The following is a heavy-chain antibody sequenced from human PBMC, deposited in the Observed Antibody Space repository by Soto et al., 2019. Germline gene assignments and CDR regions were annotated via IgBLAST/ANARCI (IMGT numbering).Heavy chain of an antibody. Sequence: QVQLVESGGGVVQPGRSLRLSCAATGFTFSSYGMHWVRQAPGKGLEWVAVISYDGSNKYYADSVKGRFTISRDNSKNTLYLQMNSLRAEDTAVYYCAKAPSGLFLEWLLSTSGMDVWGQGTTVTVSS. V-gene: IGHV3-30*18. CDR1: GFTFSSYG. J-gene: IGHJ6*02. CDR2: ISYDGSNK. D-gene: IGHD3-3*01. CDR3: AKAPSGLFLEWLLSTSGMDV.